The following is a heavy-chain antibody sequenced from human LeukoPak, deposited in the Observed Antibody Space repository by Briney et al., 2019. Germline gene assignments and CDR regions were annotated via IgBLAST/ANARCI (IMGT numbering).Heavy chain of an antibody. CDR1: GGSISSATYY. D-gene: IGHD5-12*01. J-gene: IGHJ4*02. CDR3: VSDGYSFGIDH. Sequence: SETLSLTCTVSGGSISSATYYWSWIRQPAGKGLEWIGRIYTSGSTNYNPSLKSRITISVDTSKNQFSLNLRSVTAADTAIYYCVSDGYSFGIDHWGQGTLVTVS. V-gene: IGHV4-61*02. CDR2: IYTSGST.